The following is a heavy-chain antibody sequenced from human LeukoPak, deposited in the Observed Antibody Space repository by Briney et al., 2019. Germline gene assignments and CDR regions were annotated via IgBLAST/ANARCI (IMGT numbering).Heavy chain of an antibody. CDR2: ITGSGSTT. V-gene: IGHV3-23*01. J-gene: IGHJ4*02. CDR1: GFTFNSFA. Sequence: GGSLRLSCAAAGFTFNSFAMNWVRQAPGKGLEWVSTITGSGSTTFYADSVKGRFTISRDNSKNTLFLQMNSLGAEDTAVYFCAKQIVVVTAGMNYFDNWGQGTLVTLSS. CDR3: AKQIVVVTAGMNYFDN. D-gene: IGHD2-15*01.